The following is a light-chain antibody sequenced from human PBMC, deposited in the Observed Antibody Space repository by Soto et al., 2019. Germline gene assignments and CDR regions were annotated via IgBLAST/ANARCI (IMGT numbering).Light chain of an antibody. CDR1: QSIGSW. CDR3: QQYKTYS. J-gene: IGKJ1*01. Sequence: DIQMTQSPSTLSASVGDGVTITCRASQSIGSWLAWYQQKPGKAPKLLIFRASSLESGVPSRFSGSGSGTEFTLTISSLLPDDFATYYCQQYKTYSFGQGTNVEIK. V-gene: IGKV1-5*03. CDR2: RAS.